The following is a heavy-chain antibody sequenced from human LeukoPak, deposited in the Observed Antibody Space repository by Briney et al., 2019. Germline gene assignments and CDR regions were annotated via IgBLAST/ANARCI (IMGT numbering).Heavy chain of an antibody. CDR1: GFTFSAHY. CDR2: IRNKANSYTT. J-gene: IGHJ4*02. V-gene: IGHV3-72*01. Sequence: GGSLRLSCAASGFTFSAHYMDWVRQAPGKGLEWVGRIRNKANSYTTEYAASVQGRFTISRDDSKDSLYLQMNSLKTEDTAVYYCAPRGGNLLNLVDYWGQGTLVTVSS. CDR3: APRGGNLLNLVDY. D-gene: IGHD3-16*01.